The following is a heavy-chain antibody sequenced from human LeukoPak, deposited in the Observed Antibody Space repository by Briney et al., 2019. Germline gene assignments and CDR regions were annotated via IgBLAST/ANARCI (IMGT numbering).Heavy chain of an antibody. CDR2: IYYSGST. CDR3: ARVRNGWTPVDAFDI. J-gene: IGHJ3*02. CDR1: GGSISSSSYY. Sequence: SETLSLTCTVSGGSISSSSYYWGWLRQPPGKGLEWIGSIYYSGSTYYNPSLKSRVTISVDTSKNQFSLKLSSVTAADTAVYYCARVRNGWTPVDAFDIWGQGTMVTVSS. D-gene: IGHD1-1*01. V-gene: IGHV4-39*07.